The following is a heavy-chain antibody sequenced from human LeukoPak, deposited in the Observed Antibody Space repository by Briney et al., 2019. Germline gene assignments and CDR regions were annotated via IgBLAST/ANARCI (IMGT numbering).Heavy chain of an antibody. CDR2: IYYSGST. CDR1: GGSISSYY. Sequence: SETLSLTCTVSGGSISSYYWSWIRQPPGKGLEWIGYIYYSGSTSYNPSLKSRVTISVDTSKNQFSLKLSSVTAADTAVYYCARDSRDWFDPWGQGTLVTVSS. V-gene: IGHV4-59*01. CDR3: ARDSRDWFDP. J-gene: IGHJ5*02.